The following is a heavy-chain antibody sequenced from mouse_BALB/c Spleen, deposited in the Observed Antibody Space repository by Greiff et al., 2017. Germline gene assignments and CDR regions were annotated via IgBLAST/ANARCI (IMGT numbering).Heavy chain of an antibody. D-gene: IGHD1-1*01. V-gene: IGHV1S81*02. CDR2: INPSNGRT. Sequence: QVQLKQPGAELVKPGASVKLSCKASGYTFTSYWMHWVKQRPGQGLEWIGEINPSNGRTNYNEKFKSKATLTVDKSSSTAYMQLSSLTSEDSAVYYCASPYYYGSSPYAMDYWGQGTSVTVSS. CDR3: ASPYYYGSSPYAMDY. CDR1: GYTFTSYW. J-gene: IGHJ4*01.